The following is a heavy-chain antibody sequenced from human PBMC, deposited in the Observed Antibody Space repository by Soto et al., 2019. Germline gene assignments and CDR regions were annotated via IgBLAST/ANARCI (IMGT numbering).Heavy chain of an antibody. V-gene: IGHV1-69*06. CDR1: GYSFSSHA. Sequence: QVQLEQSGSEVKKSGSSVKVSCKASGYSFSSHAITWVRQAPGQGLEWMGGIIPVFGTPSYAQKFQGRVTISAEKTTNTSYLEVRSLRSEDTAVYYCARGGALSTSWYWGDGLDSWGQGTQVTVSS. CDR3: ARGGALSTSWYWGDGLDS. D-gene: IGHD6-13*01. J-gene: IGHJ4*02. CDR2: IIPVFGTP.